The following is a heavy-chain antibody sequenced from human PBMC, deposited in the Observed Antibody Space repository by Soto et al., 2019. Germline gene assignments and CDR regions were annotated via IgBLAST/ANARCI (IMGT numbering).Heavy chain of an antibody. Sequence: SETLSLTCTVSGGSISSYYWSWIRQPPGKGLEWIGYIYYSGSTNYNPSLKSRVTISVDTSKNQFSLKLSSVTAADTAVYYCAREYSSSPVPAYYFDYWGQGTLVTV. CDR1: GGSISSYY. CDR2: IYYSGST. D-gene: IGHD6-6*01. CDR3: AREYSSSPVPAYYFDY. V-gene: IGHV4-59*01. J-gene: IGHJ4*02.